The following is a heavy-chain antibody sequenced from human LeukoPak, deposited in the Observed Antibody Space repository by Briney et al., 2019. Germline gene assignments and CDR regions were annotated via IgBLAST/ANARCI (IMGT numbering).Heavy chain of an antibody. Sequence: GGSLRHSCAASGFTFDDYGMSWVRQAPGKGLEWVSGINWNGGSTGYADSVKGRFTISRDNAKNSLYLQMNSLRAEDTALYFCARSVAASRDYWGQGTLVTVSS. CDR1: GFTFDDYG. CDR3: ARSVAASRDY. V-gene: IGHV3-20*04. D-gene: IGHD2-15*01. CDR2: INWNGGST. J-gene: IGHJ4*02.